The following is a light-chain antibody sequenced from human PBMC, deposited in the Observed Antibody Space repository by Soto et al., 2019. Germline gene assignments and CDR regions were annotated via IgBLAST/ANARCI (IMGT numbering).Light chain of an antibody. CDR1: SSDVGSYNY. CDR3: SLYTSSRTLLYV. V-gene: IGLV2-14*01. CDR2: DVS. Sequence: QSALTQPASVSGSPGQSITISCTGTSSDVGSYNYVSWYQQHPGKAPKLMIYDVSNRPSGVSNRFSGSKSGNTASLTISGLQAEDEADYYCSLYTSSRTLLYVFGTGTKLTVL. J-gene: IGLJ1*01.